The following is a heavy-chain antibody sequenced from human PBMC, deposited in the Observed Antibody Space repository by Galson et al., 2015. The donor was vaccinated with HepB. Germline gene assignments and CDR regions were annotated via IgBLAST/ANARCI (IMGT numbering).Heavy chain of an antibody. J-gene: IGHJ4*02. CDR3: ANWPSERDYFDY. Sequence: SLRLSCAASGFTFSSYGMHWVRQAPGKGLEWVAVISYDGSNKYYADSVKGRFTISRDNSKNTLYLQMNSLRAEDTAVYYCANWPSERDYFDYWGQGTLVTVSS. CDR2: ISYDGSNK. CDR1: GFTFSSYG. V-gene: IGHV3-30*18. D-gene: IGHD1-1*01.